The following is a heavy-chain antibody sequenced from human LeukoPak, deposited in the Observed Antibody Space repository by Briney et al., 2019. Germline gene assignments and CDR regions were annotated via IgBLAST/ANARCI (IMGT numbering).Heavy chain of an antibody. CDR1: GGSISSLY. Sequence: SETLSLTCSVSGGSISSLYWSWIRQAPGKGLEWIGYIYYTGSTNYNPSLKSRVTMFVDMSKNQFSLRLSSVTAADTAVYYCARHRAYSSSSPFDYWGQGTLVTVSS. D-gene: IGHD6-6*01. CDR2: IYYTGST. CDR3: ARHRAYSSSSPFDY. V-gene: IGHV4-59*08. J-gene: IGHJ4*02.